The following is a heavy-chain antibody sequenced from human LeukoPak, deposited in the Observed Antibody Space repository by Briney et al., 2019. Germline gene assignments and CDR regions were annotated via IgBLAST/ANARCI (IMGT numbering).Heavy chain of an antibody. CDR1: GGSISSYY. Sequence: SETLSLTCTVSGGSISSYYWSWIRQPAGKGLEWIGRIYASGSTNYNPSLKSRVTMSVDTSKNQFSLKLSSVTAADTAVYYCAGDGYCSGGSCHGRDGMDVWGQGTTVTVSS. CDR2: IYASGST. J-gene: IGHJ6*02. CDR3: AGDGYCSGGSCHGRDGMDV. D-gene: IGHD2-15*01. V-gene: IGHV4-4*07.